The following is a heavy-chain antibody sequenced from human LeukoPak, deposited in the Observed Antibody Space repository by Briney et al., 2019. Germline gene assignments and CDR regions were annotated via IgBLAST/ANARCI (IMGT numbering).Heavy chain of an antibody. V-gene: IGHV3-30*02. CDR2: IRYDGSNK. Sequence: GGSLRLSCAASGFTFSSYGMHWVRQAPGKGLEWVAFIRYDGSNKYYADSVKGRFTISRDNSKNTLYLQMNSLRAEDTAVYYCAKDRAVVTPYFDYWGQGTLVTVSS. D-gene: IGHD4-23*01. CDR3: AKDRAVVTPYFDY. CDR1: GFTFSSYG. J-gene: IGHJ4*02.